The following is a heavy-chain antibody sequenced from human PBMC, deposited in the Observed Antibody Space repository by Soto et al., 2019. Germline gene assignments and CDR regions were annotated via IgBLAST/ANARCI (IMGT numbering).Heavy chain of an antibody. J-gene: IGHJ6*03. V-gene: IGHV4-34*01. CDR3: ARETYGSGSYYKKGYMDV. CDR1: GGSFSGYY. D-gene: IGHD3-10*01. Sequence: LEILSLTCAVYGGSFSGYYLSWIRQPPGKGLEWIGEINHSGSTNYNPSLKSRVTISVDTSKNQFSLKLSSVTAADTAVYYCARETYGSGSYYKKGYMDVWGKGTTVTVSS. CDR2: INHSGST.